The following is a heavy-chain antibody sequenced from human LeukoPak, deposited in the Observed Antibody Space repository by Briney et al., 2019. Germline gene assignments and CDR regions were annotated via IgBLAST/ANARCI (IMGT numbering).Heavy chain of an antibody. Sequence: GESLKISCKASGYNFPKSWIGWVRQMPGKGLEWVAIIYPDDSRTNYSPSFQGHVTISVDRSINTPYLQWSSLRASDTAMYYCARPDYFASHDWGQGTLVTVST. J-gene: IGHJ4*02. CDR1: GYNFPKSW. D-gene: IGHD3-9*01. CDR3: ARPDYFASHD. V-gene: IGHV5-51*01. CDR2: IYPDDSRT.